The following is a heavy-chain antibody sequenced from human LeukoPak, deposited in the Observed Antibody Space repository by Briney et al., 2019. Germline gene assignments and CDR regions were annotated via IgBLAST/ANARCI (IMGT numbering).Heavy chain of an antibody. J-gene: IGHJ4*02. CDR1: GFTFSDHY. V-gene: IGHV3-72*01. Sequence: QAGGSLRLSCAASGFTFSDHYMDWARQAPGKGLEWVGRIKNKDNKYTTEHAASVKGRFTISRDDSKNSLYLQMNRLKTEDTAMYYCARGLGSPGPGYWGQGTLVTVSS. D-gene: IGHD1-26*01. CDR3: ARGLGSPGPGY. CDR2: IKNKDNKYTT.